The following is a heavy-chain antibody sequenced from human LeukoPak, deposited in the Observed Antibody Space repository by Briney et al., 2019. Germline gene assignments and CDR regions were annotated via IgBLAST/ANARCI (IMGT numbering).Heavy chain of an antibody. J-gene: IGHJ4*02. CDR2: ISGSGGST. CDR3: ARISGTPSNFDY. CDR1: GFTFSSYA. Sequence: PGGSLRLSCAASGFTFSSYAMSWVRQAPGKGLEWVSAISGSGGSTYYADSVKGRFTISRDNSKNTLNLQMNSLRAEDTAVYYCARISGTPSNFDYWGQGTLVTVSS. D-gene: IGHD1-7*01. V-gene: IGHV3-23*01.